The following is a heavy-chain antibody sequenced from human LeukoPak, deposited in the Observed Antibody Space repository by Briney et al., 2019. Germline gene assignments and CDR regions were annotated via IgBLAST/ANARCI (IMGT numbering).Heavy chain of an antibody. V-gene: IGHV3-15*05. J-gene: IGHJ6*03. CDR2: IKSKTDGGTT. CDR1: GFTFTNAW. CDR3: ARVGNDFWSGFPYYYYMDV. Sequence: GGSLRLSCAASGFTFTNAWMSWVRQAPGKGLEWVGRIKSKTDGGTTDYAAPVKGRFTISRDNAKNTLYLQMNSLRAEDTAVYYCARVGNDFWSGFPYYYYMDVWGKGTTVTVSS. D-gene: IGHD3-3*01.